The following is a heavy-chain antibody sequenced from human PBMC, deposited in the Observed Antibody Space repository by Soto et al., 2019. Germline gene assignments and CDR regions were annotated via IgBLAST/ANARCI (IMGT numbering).Heavy chain of an antibody. J-gene: IGHJ6*02. V-gene: IGHV1-69*13. D-gene: IGHD3-3*01. CDR1: AGTFSSYA. CDR2: IIPIFGTA. Sequence: PEKASSKASAGTFSSYAITWVRQAPGQGLEWLGGIIPIFGTANYAQKFQGRVTITADESTSTAYMELSSLRSEDTAVYYCADTYYDFWSGYYIPADYYYSGMDVWGQGTTVTLSS. CDR3: ADTYYDFWSGYYIPADYYYSGMDV.